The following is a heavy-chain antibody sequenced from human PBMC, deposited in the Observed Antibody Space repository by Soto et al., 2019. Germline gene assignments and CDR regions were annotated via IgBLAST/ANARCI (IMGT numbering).Heavy chain of an antibody. CDR1: GFTFSNAW. CDR3: TTRLRYCDWP. D-gene: IGHD3-9*01. CDR2: IKSKTDGGTT. Sequence: EVQLVESGGGLVKPGGSLRLSCAASGFTFSNAWMSWVLQAPGKGLEWVGRIKSKTDGGTTDYAAPVKGRFTISRDDSNNTLYLQMNILKTEDTAVYYCTTRLRYCDWPWGQGTLVTVSS. V-gene: IGHV3-15*01. J-gene: IGHJ5*02.